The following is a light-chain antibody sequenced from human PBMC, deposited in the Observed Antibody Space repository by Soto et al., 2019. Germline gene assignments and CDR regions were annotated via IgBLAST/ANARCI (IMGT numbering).Light chain of an antibody. CDR2: EGS. CDR1: SSDVGSYNL. J-gene: IGLJ1*01. Sequence: ALTQPASVSGSPVQSITISCTGTSSDVGSYNLVSWYQQHPGKAPKLMIYEGSKRPSGVSNRFSGSKSGNTASLTISGLQAEDEADYYCCSYAGSSTYVFGTGTKVTVL. V-gene: IGLV2-23*01. CDR3: CSYAGSSTYV.